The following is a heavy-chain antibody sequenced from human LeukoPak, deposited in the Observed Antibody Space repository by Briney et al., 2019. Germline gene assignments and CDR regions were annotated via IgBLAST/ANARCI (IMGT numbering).Heavy chain of an antibody. J-gene: IGHJ6*02. D-gene: IGHD3-10*01. Sequence: GESLRLSCAASGLTFSNAWMSWVRQAPGEGLEWVSYISSSGSTIYYADSVKGRFTISRDNAKNSLYLQMNSLRAEDTAVYYCAGAITMVRGSIPYYYYGMDVWGQGTTVTVSS. CDR1: GLTFSNAW. CDR3: AGAITMVRGSIPYYYYGMDV. V-gene: IGHV3-11*01. CDR2: ISSSGSTI.